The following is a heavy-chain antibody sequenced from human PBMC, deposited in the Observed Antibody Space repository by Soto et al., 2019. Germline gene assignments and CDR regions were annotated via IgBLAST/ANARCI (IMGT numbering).Heavy chain of an antibody. J-gene: IGHJ6*02. D-gene: IGHD2-15*01. CDR2: IIPIFGTA. CDR3: ASETGGGYGMDV. V-gene: IGHV1-69*13. CDR1: GGTFSSYA. Sequence: AAVKVSCKASGGTFSSYAISWVRRAPGQGLEWMGGIIPIFGTANYAQKFQGRVTITADESTSTAYMELSSLRSEDTAVYYCASETGGGYGMDVWGQGTTVTVSS.